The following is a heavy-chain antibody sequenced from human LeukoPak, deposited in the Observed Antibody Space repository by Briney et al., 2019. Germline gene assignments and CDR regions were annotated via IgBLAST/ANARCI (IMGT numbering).Heavy chain of an antibody. D-gene: IGHD2-21*02. CDR1: GFTFSSYA. V-gene: IGHV3-23*01. CDR2: ISGSGGST. CDR3: ATSRLGMVVTAIYYYYGMDV. J-gene: IGHJ6*02. Sequence: GGSLRLSCAASGFTFSSYAMSWVRQAPGRGLEWVSAISGSGGSTYYADSVKGRFTISRDNSKNTLYLQMNSLRAEDTAVYYCATSRLGMVVTAIYYYYGMDVWGQGTTVTVSS.